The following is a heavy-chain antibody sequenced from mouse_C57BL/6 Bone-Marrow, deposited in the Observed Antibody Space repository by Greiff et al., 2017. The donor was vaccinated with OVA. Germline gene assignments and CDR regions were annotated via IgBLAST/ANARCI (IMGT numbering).Heavy chain of an antibody. CDR3: ARSIYYYGSSYYFDY. V-gene: IGHV5-4*03. J-gene: IGHJ2*01. Sequence: EVKLVESGGGLVKPGGSLKLSCAASGFTFSSYAMSWVRQTPEKRLEWVATISDGGSYTYYPDNVKGRFTISRDNAKNNLYLQMSHLKSEDTAMYYCARSIYYYGSSYYFDYWGQGTTLTVSS. D-gene: IGHD1-1*01. CDR2: ISDGGSYT. CDR1: GFTFSSYA.